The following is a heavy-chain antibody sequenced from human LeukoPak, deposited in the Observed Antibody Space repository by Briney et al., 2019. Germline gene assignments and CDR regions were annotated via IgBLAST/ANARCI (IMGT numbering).Heavy chain of an antibody. J-gene: IGHJ5*02. CDR3: AKDPLYYYGSGSYFWFDP. V-gene: IGHV3-23*01. Sequence: GGSLRLSCAASGFTFSTYPRSWVRQPPGRGRGGVSAIIVGGGSTYYADSVKGRFTISRDNSKNTLYLQMNSLRAEDTAVYYCAKDPLYYYGSGSYFWFDPWGQGTLVTVSS. CDR1: GFTFSTYP. D-gene: IGHD3-10*01. CDR2: IIVGGGST.